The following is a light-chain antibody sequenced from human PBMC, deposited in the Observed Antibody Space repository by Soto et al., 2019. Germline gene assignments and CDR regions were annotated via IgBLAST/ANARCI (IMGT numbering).Light chain of an antibody. CDR1: QSISSSY. V-gene: IGKV3-20*01. J-gene: IGKJ2*01. CDR2: AAS. Sequence: EIVLTQSPGTLSLSPGEGGTLSCWASQSISSSYLAWYQQKPGQSPRLLIYAASSRATGIPDRFSGSGSGTDFTLTISRLEPEDFAVYYCQLYGGSHMFSFGQGTKLEIK. CDR3: QLYGGSHMFS.